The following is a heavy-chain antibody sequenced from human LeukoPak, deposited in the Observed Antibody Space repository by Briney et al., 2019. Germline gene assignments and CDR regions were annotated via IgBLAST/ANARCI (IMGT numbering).Heavy chain of an antibody. CDR1: EFTFGDYD. CDR3: AKGPNFGSWRALDY. Sequence: GGSLRLSCAASEFTFGDYDMSWVRQTLGKGLEWVSSISGDGLDTWYAHSVRGRFTISRDKPRHTLYLQLNSLRVDDTAVYYCAKGPNFGSWRALDYWGQGSLVTVSS. D-gene: IGHD3-10*01. J-gene: IGHJ4*02. CDR2: ISGDGLDT. V-gene: IGHV3-23*01.